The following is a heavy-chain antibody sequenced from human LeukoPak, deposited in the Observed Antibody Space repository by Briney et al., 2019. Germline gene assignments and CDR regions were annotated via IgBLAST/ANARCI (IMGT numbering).Heavy chain of an antibody. CDR3: AREGGDCSSTSCYQNAFDI. CDR2: ISSSSSTI. CDR1: GFTFSSYS. D-gene: IGHD2-2*01. Sequence: GGSLRLSCAASGFTFSSYSMNWVRQAPGKGLEWVSYISSSSSTIYYADSVKGRFTISRDNAKNSLYLQMNSLRAEDTAVYYCAREGGDCSSTSCYQNAFDIWGQGTMVTVSS. J-gene: IGHJ3*02. V-gene: IGHV3-48*04.